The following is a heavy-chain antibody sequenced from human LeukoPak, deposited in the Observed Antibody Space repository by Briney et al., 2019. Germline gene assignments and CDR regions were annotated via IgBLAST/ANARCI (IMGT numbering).Heavy chain of an antibody. Sequence: GGSLRLSCAASGFTFSDYAIGWVRQAPGRGLEWVATLSGSGAGTYYSDSVQGRFTISRDNSKRTLFLQMNSLRAEDTAFYYCAKAELGVDTFFDYWGQGTLVTVSS. CDR3: AKAELGVDTFFDY. D-gene: IGHD3-3*01. CDR2: LSGSGAGT. J-gene: IGHJ4*02. V-gene: IGHV3-23*01. CDR1: GFTFSDYA.